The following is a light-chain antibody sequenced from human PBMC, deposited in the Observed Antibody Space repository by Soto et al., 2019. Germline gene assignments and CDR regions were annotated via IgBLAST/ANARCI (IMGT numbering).Light chain of an antibody. CDR2: AAS. V-gene: IGKV1-8*01. CDR3: QQYYSYPRA. Sequence: AIRMTQSPSSLSASTGDRVTITCRASQGISSYLAWYQQKPGKAPKLLIYAASTLQSGVPSRFSGSGSGTDFTVSFSCVQSEDFPTYYCQQYYSYPRAFGQGTKVEIK. CDR1: QGISSY. J-gene: IGKJ1*01.